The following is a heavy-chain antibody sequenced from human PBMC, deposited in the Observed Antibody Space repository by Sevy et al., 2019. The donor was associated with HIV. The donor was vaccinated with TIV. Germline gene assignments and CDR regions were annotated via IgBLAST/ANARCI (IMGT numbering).Heavy chain of an antibody. CDR3: ARDKVAVVIVAATLFEY. D-gene: IGHD2-15*01. CDR1: GFTFSSYA. J-gene: IGHJ4*02. Sequence: GGSLRLSCAASGFTFSSYAMHWVRQAPGKGLEWVAVISYDGSNKYYADSVKGRFTISRDNSKNTLYLEMNSLRTEDTAVYYCARDKVAVVIVAATLFEYWGQGTLVTVSS. CDR2: ISYDGSNK. V-gene: IGHV3-30*04.